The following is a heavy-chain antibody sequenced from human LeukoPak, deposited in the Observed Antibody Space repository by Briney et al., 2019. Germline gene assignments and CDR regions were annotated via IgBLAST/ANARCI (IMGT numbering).Heavy chain of an antibody. CDR3: ARQNTPQGNFDD. Sequence: GGSLRLSCAASGFTLSNYAMHWVRQPAGKGLEWVSAIGTAGDTFYPGSVKGRVTISRDNAKKSLFLQMNSLRAEDTAVYYCARQNTPQGNFDDWGQGTLVTVSS. CDR2: IGTAGDT. CDR1: GFTLSNYA. V-gene: IGHV3-13*01. D-gene: IGHD3-10*01. J-gene: IGHJ4*02.